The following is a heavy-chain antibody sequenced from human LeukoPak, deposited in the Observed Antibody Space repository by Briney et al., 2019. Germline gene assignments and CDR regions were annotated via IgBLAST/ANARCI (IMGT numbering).Heavy chain of an antibody. CDR2: ISYSGST. Sequence: SETLSLTCSVSGASISSSNWSWIRQPPGKGLEWIGYISYSGSTNYNFSLKSRLAISLDTSKNQFSLSLSSVTAADTAVYFCARGGSYYHDNSGYSHFDFWGQGTLATVSS. D-gene: IGHD3-22*01. CDR1: GASISSSN. J-gene: IGHJ4*02. CDR3: ARGGSYYHDNSGYSHFDF. V-gene: IGHV4-59*08.